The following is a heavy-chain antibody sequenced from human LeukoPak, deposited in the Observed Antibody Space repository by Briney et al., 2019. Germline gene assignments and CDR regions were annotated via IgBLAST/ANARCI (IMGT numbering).Heavy chain of an antibody. D-gene: IGHD4-17*01. V-gene: IGHV3-23*01. J-gene: IGHJ4*02. CDR1: GFTVSSNY. CDR3: ATRSTVAIPHPFDY. Sequence: GGSLRLSCAASGFTVSSNYMSWVRQAPGKGLEWVSAISGSGGSTYYADSVKGRFTISRDNSKNTLYLQMNSLRAEDTAVYYCATRSTVAIPHPFDYWGQGTLVTVSS. CDR2: ISGSGGST.